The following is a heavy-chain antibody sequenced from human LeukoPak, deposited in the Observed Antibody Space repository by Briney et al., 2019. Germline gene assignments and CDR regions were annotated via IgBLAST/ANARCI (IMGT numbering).Heavy chain of an antibody. J-gene: IGHJ4*02. D-gene: IGHD6-19*01. CDR2: INGGGDNT. CDR1: GFTFSTSA. Sequence: GGSLRLSCAASGFTFSTSAMSWVRQAPGKGLEWVSAINGGGDNTYYAESVKGRFTISRDNSKNTLFLQMNSLRAEDTAVYYCAKGAAGVNRVFDYWGQGTLVTVSS. CDR3: AKGAAGVNRVFDY. V-gene: IGHV3-23*01.